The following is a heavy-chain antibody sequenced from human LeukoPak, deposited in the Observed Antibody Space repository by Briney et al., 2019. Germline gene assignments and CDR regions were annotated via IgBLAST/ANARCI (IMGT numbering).Heavy chain of an antibody. Sequence: SVKVSCKASLYTFTRYFLQWVRQAPGQGGEGVGGGIPILCTANFAQKFQGRVTITADESTSTAYIELSSLRSEDTVVYYCARGGNAVVVAAIRGEYYFDYWGQGTLVTVSS. CDR3: ARGGNAVVVAAIRGEYYFDY. D-gene: IGHD2-15*01. CDR1: LYTFTRYF. V-gene: IGHV1-69*13. J-gene: IGHJ4*02. CDR2: GIPILCTA.